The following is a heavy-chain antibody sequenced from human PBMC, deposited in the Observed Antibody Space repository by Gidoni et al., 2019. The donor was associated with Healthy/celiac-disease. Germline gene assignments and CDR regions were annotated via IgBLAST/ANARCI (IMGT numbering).Heavy chain of an antibody. J-gene: IGHJ5*02. V-gene: IGHV4-4*02. CDR3: ARVTLGYCSSTSCYSSGWFDP. CDR2: IYHSGST. Sequence: QVQLQESGPGLVKPSGTLSLTCAVSGGSISSSNLWSWVRQPPGKGLEWIGEIYHSGSTNYNPSLKSRVTISVDKSKNQFSLKLSSVTAADTAVYYCARVTLGYCSSTSCYSSGWFDPWGQGTLVTVSS. CDR1: GGSISSSNL. D-gene: IGHD2-2*01.